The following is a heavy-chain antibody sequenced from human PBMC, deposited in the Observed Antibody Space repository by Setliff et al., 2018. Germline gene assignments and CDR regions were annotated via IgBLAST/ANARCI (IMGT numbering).Heavy chain of an antibody. CDR2: INHSGSG. CDR1: GGSVSSTSHY. CDR3: RQAVVGRDVFDI. J-gene: IGHJ3*02. V-gene: IGHV4-39*07. Sequence: SETLSLTCNVSGGSVSSTSHYWSWIRQPPGKGLEWFGEINHSGSGDYNPSFKGRVTISVDTSKKQFSLTLTSVTAADTALYYCRQAVVGRDVFDIWGQGTVVTVSS. D-gene: IGHD1-1*01.